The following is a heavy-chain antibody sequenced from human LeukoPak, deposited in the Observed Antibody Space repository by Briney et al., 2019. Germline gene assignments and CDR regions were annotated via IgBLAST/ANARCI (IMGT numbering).Heavy chain of an antibody. CDR2: IYHSGST. J-gene: IGHJ4*02. Sequence: SETLSLTCTVSGYSISTGYNWGWIRRPPGKGLEWIGSIYHSGSTYYNPSLKSRVTISVDTSKNQFSLKLSSVTAADTAVYYCARALAFDYWGQGTLVTVSS. CDR1: GYSISTGYN. V-gene: IGHV4-38-2*02. CDR3: ARALAFDY. D-gene: IGHD6-19*01.